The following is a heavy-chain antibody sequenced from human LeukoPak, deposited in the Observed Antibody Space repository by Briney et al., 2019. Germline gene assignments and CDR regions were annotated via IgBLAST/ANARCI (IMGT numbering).Heavy chain of an antibody. D-gene: IGHD1-1*01. V-gene: IGHV3-30-3*01. CDR2: ISYDGSNK. CDR1: GFTFSSYA. J-gene: IGHJ4*02. CDR3: VRGGNGLDY. Sequence: PGRSLRLSCAASGFTFSSYAMHWVRQAPGKGLEWVAVISYDGSNKYYADSVKGRFTISRDNSKNTLYLQMNSLRAEDTAVYYCVRGGNGLDYWGQGTLVTVSS.